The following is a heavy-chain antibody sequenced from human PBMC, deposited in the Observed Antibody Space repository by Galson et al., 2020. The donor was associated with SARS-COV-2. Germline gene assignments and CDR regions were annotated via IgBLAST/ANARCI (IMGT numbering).Heavy chain of an antibody. V-gene: IGHV3-30*18. CDR1: AFTFSGYA. J-gene: IGHJ1*01. CDR3: AKDETFGSDYDYFQH. CDR2: ISYDGSNK. D-gene: IGHD1-26*01. Sequence: QLGESLKISCAASAFTFSGYAMHWVRQAPGKGLEWVAVISYDGSNKYYADSVKGRFTISRDNSENTLYLQMNSLRAEDTAVYYCAKDETFGSDYDYFQHWGQGTLVTVSS.